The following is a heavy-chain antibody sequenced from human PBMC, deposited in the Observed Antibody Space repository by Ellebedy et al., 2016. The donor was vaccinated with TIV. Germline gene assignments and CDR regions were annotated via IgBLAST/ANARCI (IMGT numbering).Heavy chain of an antibody. CDR3: ARRGSYGDYAVQINSWLGL. Sequence: PGGSLRLSCAASGFNFYSYWMSWVRQAPGKGLEWVANIYQDGSEKFYVDSVKGRFTISRDNAKNSLYLQMNGLRGEDTAVYYCARRGSYGDYAVQINSWLGLWGQGTLVIVSS. CDR2: IYQDGSEK. D-gene: IGHD4-17*01. J-gene: IGHJ5*02. CDR1: GFNFYSYW. V-gene: IGHV3-7*01.